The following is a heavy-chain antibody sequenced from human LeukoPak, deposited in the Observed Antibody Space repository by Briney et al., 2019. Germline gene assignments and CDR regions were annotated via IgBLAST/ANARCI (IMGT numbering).Heavy chain of an antibody. CDR2: INPNSGGT. J-gene: IGHJ4*02. D-gene: IGHD2-2*01. CDR1: GYTFTGYY. V-gene: IGHV1-2*02. CDR3: ATSRGYCSSTSCRDDYYFDY. Sequence: ASVKVSCKASGYTFTGYYMHWVRQAPGQGLEWMGWINPNSGGTNYAQRFQGRVTMTRDTSISTAYMELSRLRSDDTAVYYCATSRGYCSSTSCRDDYYFDYWGQGTLVTVSS.